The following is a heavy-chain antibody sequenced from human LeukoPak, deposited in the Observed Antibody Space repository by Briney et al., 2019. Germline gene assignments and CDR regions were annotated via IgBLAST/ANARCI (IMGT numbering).Heavy chain of an antibody. CDR1: GYTFTGYY. Sequence: GASVKVSCKASGYTFTGYYMHWVRQAPGHTLEWMGWIRPNSGGINYAQEFQGRVTMTRDTSISTAYMELTRLTSDDTAIYYCARDPVDDYSHYDFWGQGTLVTVSS. CDR3: ARDPVDDYSHYDF. V-gene: IGHV1-2*02. D-gene: IGHD4-11*01. J-gene: IGHJ4*02. CDR2: IRPNSGGI.